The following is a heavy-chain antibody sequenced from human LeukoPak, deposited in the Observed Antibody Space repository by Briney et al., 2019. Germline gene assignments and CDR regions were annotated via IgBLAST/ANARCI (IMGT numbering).Heavy chain of an antibody. J-gene: IGHJ4*02. CDR2: IYSGGST. CDR3: ARERINSYGSPFGY. D-gene: IGHD5-18*01. V-gene: IGHV3-53*01. Sequence: GGSLRLSCADSGFTVSTNYMSWVRQAPGKGLEWVSVIYSGGSTYYSDSVKGRFTISRDNSKNTLYLQLNSLRAEDTAVYYCARERINSYGSPFGYWGQGTLVTVSS. CDR1: GFTVSTNY.